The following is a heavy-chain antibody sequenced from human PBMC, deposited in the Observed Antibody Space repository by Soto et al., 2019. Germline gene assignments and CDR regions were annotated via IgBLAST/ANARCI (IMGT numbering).Heavy chain of an antibody. CDR1: GFTFSDYY. CDR2: ISSSGSSV. J-gene: IGHJ4*02. CDR3: ARSFSSGPLVY. V-gene: IGHV3-11*01. Sequence: NPGGSLRLSCAASGFTFSDYYMSWIRQAPGKGLEWVSYISSSGSSVYHTDSVKGRFTISRDNSKNSLSLQMNSLRAEDTAVYYCARSFSSGPLVYWGQGTLVTVSS. D-gene: IGHD6-19*01.